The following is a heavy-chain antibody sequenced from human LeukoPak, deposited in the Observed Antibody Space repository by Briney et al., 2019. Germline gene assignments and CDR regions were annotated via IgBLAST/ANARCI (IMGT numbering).Heavy chain of an antibody. D-gene: IGHD6-19*01. CDR3: ARGAVAGTGVKY. Sequence: PGGSLRLSCAASGFTFSSYSMNWVRQAPGKGLEWVSSSSSSSSYIYYADSVKGRFTISRDNAKNSLYLQMNSLRAEDTAVYYCARGAVAGTGVKYWGQGTLVTVSS. V-gene: IGHV3-21*01. CDR2: SSSSSSYI. J-gene: IGHJ4*02. CDR1: GFTFSSYS.